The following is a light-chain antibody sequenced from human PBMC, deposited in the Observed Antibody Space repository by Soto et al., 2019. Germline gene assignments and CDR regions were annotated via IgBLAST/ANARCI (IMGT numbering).Light chain of an antibody. J-gene: IGKJ5*01. Sequence: IGLTQSTGTLSLSPGERATLSCRASQSVSSSYLAWYQQKPGQAPRLLIYGASSRATGIPDRFSGSGSGTDFTLTISRLEPEDFAVYYCQQYGSSSITFGQGTRLEIK. CDR3: QQYGSSSIT. CDR2: GAS. CDR1: QSVSSSY. V-gene: IGKV3-20*01.